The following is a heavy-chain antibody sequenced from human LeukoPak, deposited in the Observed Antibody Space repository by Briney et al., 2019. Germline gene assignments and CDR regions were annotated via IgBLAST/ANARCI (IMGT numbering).Heavy chain of an antibody. J-gene: IGHJ6*03. D-gene: IGHD3-3*02. V-gene: IGHV3-23*01. CDR1: GFTFSSYA. CDR2: ISGNVGTT. Sequence: GGSLRLSCAASGFTFSSYAMSWVRQAPGKGLEWVSNISGNVGTTYYADSVKGRFTISRDNSKNTLYLQMNSLRAEDTAVYYCAKQDIFYYYYMDVWGKGTTVTISS. CDR3: AKQDIFYYYYMDV.